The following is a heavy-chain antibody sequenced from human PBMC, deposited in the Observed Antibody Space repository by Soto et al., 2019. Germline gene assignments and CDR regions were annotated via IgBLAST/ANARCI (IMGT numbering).Heavy chain of an antibody. Sequence: GGSLRLSCAASGFTFDDYAMHWVRQAPGKGLEWVSSISWNSDSIGYADSVKDRFTISRDNAKNSLYLQMNSLRAEDTALYYCAKESYSGSYSPFDYWGQGTLVTVSS. CDR2: ISWNSDSI. V-gene: IGHV3-9*01. CDR3: AKESYSGSYSPFDY. CDR1: GFTFDDYA. D-gene: IGHD1-26*01. J-gene: IGHJ4*02.